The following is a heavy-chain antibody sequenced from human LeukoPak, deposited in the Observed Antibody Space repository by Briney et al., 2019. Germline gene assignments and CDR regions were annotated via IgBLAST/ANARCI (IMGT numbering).Heavy chain of an antibody. V-gene: IGHV3-7*01. J-gene: IGHJ4*02. CDR2: INQDGSVQ. CDR1: RYPFSGYW. CDR3: SRSLDY. Sequence: GGSLRLSCAASRYPFSGYWMDWVRQAPGKEMEWVANINQDGSVQYYAASVRGRFTISRDNAKNSLHLQMNVLKVDDTAIYYCSRSLDYLGQGALVTVSS.